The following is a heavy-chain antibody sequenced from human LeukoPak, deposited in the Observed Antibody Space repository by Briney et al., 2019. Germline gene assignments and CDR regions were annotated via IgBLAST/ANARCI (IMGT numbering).Heavy chain of an antibody. D-gene: IGHD4-17*01. J-gene: IGHJ4*02. CDR3: ARHFYGDYAFDS. Sequence: GESLKISFKGSGYSFTVYWITWVRQMPGKGLEWMGTIDPSDSYANYSPSFQGHVTISADKSINSAYLQWSSLKTSDSATYYCARHFYGDYAFDSWGQGTLVTVSS. CDR1: GYSFTVYW. CDR2: IDPSDSYA. V-gene: IGHV5-10-1*01.